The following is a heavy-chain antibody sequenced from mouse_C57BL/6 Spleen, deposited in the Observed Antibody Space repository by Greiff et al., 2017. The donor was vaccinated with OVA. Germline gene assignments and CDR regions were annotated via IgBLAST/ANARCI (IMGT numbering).Heavy chain of an antibody. CDR2: IDPSDSYT. CDR1: GYTFTSYW. CDR3: ARRESLFDY. V-gene: IGHV1-50*01. Sequence: QVHVKQPGAELVKPGASVKLSCKASGYTFTSYWMQWVKQRPGQGLEWIGEIDPSDSYTNYNQKFKGKATLTVDTSSSTAYMQLSSLTSEDSAVYYCARRESLFDYWGQGTTLTVSS. J-gene: IGHJ2*01.